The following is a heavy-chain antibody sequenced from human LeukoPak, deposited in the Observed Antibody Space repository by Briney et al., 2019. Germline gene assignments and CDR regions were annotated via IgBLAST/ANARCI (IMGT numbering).Heavy chain of an antibody. D-gene: IGHD6-19*01. V-gene: IGHV3-48*03. J-gene: IGHJ5*02. Sequence: PGGSLRLSCAASGFTFSSYEMNWVRQAPGKGLEWVSYISSSGSTIYYADSVKGQFTISRDNAKNSLYLQMNSLRAEDTAVYYCARQRGSGWYVGNWFDPWGQGTLVTVSS. CDR2: ISSSGSTI. CDR1: GFTFSSYE. CDR3: ARQRGSGWYVGNWFDP.